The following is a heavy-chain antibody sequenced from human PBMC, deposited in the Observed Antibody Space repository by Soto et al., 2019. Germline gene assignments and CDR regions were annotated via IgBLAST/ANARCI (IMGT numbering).Heavy chain of an antibody. V-gene: IGHV1-58*01. J-gene: IGHJ6*02. Sequence: SVKVSCKASGFTFTSSAVQWVRQARGQRLEWIGWIVVGSGNTNYAQKFQERVTITRDMSTSTAYMELSSLRSEDTAVYYCAATLYDFWSGPPPGMDVWGQGTTVTVSS. CDR2: IVVGSGNT. D-gene: IGHD3-3*01. CDR3: AATLYDFWSGPPPGMDV. CDR1: GFTFTSSA.